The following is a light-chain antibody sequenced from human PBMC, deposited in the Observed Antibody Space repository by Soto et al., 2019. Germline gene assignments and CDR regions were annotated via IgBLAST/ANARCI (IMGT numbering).Light chain of an antibody. Sequence: DIQMTQSPSSLSASVGDRVTITCRASQNINSYVNWYRHKPGKAPELLIYLASNLQSGVTSRFSGGGSGTYFTLTISSLQVEYFATYYCQQSYSSFLTFGGGTRVEIK. J-gene: IGKJ4*01. CDR3: QQSYSSFLT. CDR1: QNINSY. V-gene: IGKV1-39*01. CDR2: LAS.